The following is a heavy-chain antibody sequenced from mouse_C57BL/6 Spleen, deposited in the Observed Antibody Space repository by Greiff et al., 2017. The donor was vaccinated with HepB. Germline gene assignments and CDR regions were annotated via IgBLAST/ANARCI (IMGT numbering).Heavy chain of an antibody. D-gene: IGHD1-1*01. Sequence: VQLQQPGAELVKPGASVKMSCKASGYTFTSYWITWVKQRPGQGLEWIGDIYPGSGSTNYNEKFKSKATLTVDTSSSTAYMQLSSLTSEDSAVYYCAGPFITTVVFDYWGQGTTLTVSS. V-gene: IGHV1-55*01. J-gene: IGHJ2*01. CDR2: IYPGSGST. CDR1: GYTFTSYW. CDR3: AGPFITTVVFDY.